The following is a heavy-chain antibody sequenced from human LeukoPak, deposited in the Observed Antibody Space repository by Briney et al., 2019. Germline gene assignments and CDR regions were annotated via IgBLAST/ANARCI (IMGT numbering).Heavy chain of an antibody. CDR3: ARDRYGDYSFDY. J-gene: IGHJ4*01. CDR2: ISGSGDNT. Sequence: GGSLRLSCAASRFTLSNYAMNWVGQAPGKGLEWASSISGSGDNTHYADSVKGRFTISRDNSKNMTYLQMNSLRADDTALYYCARDRYGDYSFDYWGQGVLVTVSS. CDR1: RFTLSNYA. V-gene: IGHV3-23*01. D-gene: IGHD4-17*01.